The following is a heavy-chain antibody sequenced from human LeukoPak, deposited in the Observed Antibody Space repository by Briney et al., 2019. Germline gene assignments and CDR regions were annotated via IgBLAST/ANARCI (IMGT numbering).Heavy chain of an antibody. CDR3: ATSACSGGSCSIVGFDY. J-gene: IGHJ4*02. CDR1: GGSISSYY. D-gene: IGHD2-15*01. Sequence: SETLSLTCTVSGGSISSYYWSWIRQPPGKGLEWIGYIYYSGSTNYNPSLKSRVTISVDTSKNQFSLKLSSVTAADTAVYYCATSACSGGSCSIVGFDYWGQGTPVTVSS. CDR2: IYYSGST. V-gene: IGHV4-59*01.